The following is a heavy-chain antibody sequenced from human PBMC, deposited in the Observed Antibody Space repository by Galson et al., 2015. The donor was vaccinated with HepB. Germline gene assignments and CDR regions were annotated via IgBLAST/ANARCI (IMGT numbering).Heavy chain of an antibody. D-gene: IGHD3-22*01. Sequence: SVKVSCKASGGTFSSYAIGWVRKAPRQGLEWMGGIIPIFGTANYAQKFKGRVTITADKSTSTAYMEMSSLRSEDTAVYYCALGNYYDNSGYRLDYWGQGTLVTVSS. CDR1: GGTFSSYA. V-gene: IGHV1-69*06. CDR2: IIPIFGTA. CDR3: ALGNYYDNSGYRLDY. J-gene: IGHJ4*02.